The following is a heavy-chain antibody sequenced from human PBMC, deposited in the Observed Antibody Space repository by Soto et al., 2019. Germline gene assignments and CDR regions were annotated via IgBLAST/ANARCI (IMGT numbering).Heavy chain of an antibody. CDR2: IYYSGDT. J-gene: IGHJ4*02. CDR3: ASLQVPGNFDY. V-gene: IGHV4-39*01. Sequence: PSETLSLTCTVSGGSISSRNYYWAWVRQPPGKGLEWIGNIYYSGDTYYHSSLRNRLTVSVDTSTNQFSLKLSSLTAAGTAMYYCASLQVPGNFDYWGQGTLVTVSS. CDR1: GGSISSRNYY. D-gene: IGHD6-13*01.